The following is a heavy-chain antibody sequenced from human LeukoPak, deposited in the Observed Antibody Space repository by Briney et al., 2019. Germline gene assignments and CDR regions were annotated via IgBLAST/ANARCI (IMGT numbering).Heavy chain of an antibody. CDR2: IYTSGST. CDR1: GGSISSYY. V-gene: IGHV4-4*07. J-gene: IGHJ4*02. Sequence: SETLSLTCTVSGGSISSYYWSWIRQPAGKGLEWIGRIYTSGSTNYNPSLKSRVTISVDRSKNQFSLKLSSVTAADTAVYYCARVQCTGGDCSPYFDYWGQGTLVTVSS. CDR3: ARVQCTGGDCSPYFDY. D-gene: IGHD2-21*02.